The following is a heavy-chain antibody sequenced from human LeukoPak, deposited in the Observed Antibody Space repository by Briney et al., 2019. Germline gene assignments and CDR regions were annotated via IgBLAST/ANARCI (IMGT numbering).Heavy chain of an antibody. V-gene: IGHV4-4*02. Sequence: SGTLSLTCAVSGGSISSSNWWSWVRQPPGKGLEWIGEIYHSGSTNYNPSLKSRVTISVDKSKNQFSLKLSSVTAADTAVYYCARETFGEVWFGELSSYWGQGTLVTVSS. D-gene: IGHD3-10*01. J-gene: IGHJ4*02. CDR2: IYHSGST. CDR3: ARETFGEVWFGELSSY. CDR1: GGSISSSNW.